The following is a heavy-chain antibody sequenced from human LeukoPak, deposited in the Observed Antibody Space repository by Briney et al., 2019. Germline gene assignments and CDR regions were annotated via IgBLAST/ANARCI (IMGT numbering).Heavy chain of an antibody. CDR1: GGSISSSSYY. Sequence: SETLSLTCTVSGGSISSSSYYWGWIRQPPGKGLEWIGSIYYSGSTYYNPSLKSRVTISVDTSKNQFSLKLSSVTAADTAVYYCARHTTWEAANVDYWGQGTLVTVSS. D-gene: IGHD6-25*01. CDR2: IYYSGST. J-gene: IGHJ4*02. CDR3: ARHTTWEAANVDY. V-gene: IGHV4-39*01.